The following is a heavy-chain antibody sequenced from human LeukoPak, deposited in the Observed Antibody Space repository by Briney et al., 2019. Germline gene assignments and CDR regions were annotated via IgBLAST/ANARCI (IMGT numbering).Heavy chain of an antibody. CDR3: ARQSPAFDY. Sequence: TGGSLRLSCAASRFTFSIHGMHWVRQAPGKGLEWTSYISSGSRTITYADSVKGRFTISRDDAKNSLYLQMDSLRAEDTAVYYCARQSPAFDYWGQGTLVTVSS. CDR2: ISSGSRTI. CDR1: RFTFSIHG. J-gene: IGHJ4*02. V-gene: IGHV3-48*01.